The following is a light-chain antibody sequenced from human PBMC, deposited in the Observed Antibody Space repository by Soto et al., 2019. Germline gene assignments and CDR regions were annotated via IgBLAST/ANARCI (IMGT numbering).Light chain of an antibody. CDR2: NAS. CDR3: QQRRNWPLT. Sequence: EIVLAQSPATLSLSPGERATLSCRASQSVGNFLAWYQHRPDQAPRLLILNASTRATGIPPRFSGSGSGTDFTLTISRLEPEDFAVYYCQQRRNWPLTFGGGTKVDIK. J-gene: IGKJ4*01. V-gene: IGKV3-11*01. CDR1: QSVGNF.